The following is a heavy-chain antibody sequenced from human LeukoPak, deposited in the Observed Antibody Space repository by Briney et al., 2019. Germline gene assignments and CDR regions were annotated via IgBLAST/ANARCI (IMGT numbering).Heavy chain of an antibody. CDR1: GFTFSSFW. V-gene: IGHV3-7*03. Sequence: GGSLRLSCAASGFTFSSFWMNWVRQAPGKGLEWVANIKEDGSEKYYVDSVKGRFTISRDNSKNTLYLQMNSLRAEDTAVYYCARRAGAYSHPYDYWGQGTLVTVSS. CDR3: ARRAGAYSHPYDY. D-gene: IGHD4/OR15-4a*01. J-gene: IGHJ4*02. CDR2: IKEDGSEK.